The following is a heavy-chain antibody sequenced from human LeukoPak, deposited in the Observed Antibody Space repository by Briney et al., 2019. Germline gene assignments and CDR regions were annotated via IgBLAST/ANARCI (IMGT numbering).Heavy chain of an antibody. CDR3: AKTPMTNGWYYFDY. J-gene: IGHJ4*02. D-gene: IGHD6-19*01. Sequence: GGSLRLSCAASGFTFSSYGMHWVRQAPGKGLEWVAVITNDGRNKYYADSVKGRFTISRDNSKNSVYLQMNSLRGEDTAVYYCAKTPMTNGWYYFDYWGQGSLVTVSS. CDR1: GFTFSSYG. CDR2: ITNDGRNK. V-gene: IGHV3-30*18.